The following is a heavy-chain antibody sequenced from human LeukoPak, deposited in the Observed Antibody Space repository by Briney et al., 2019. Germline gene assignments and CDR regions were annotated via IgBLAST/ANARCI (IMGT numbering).Heavy chain of an antibody. CDR3: ARDLRGIQLYYYFDY. CDR2: ISISSSYI. Sequence: GRSLRLSCAASGFTFSSYSMNWVRQAPGKGLEWVSSISISSSYIYYANSLKGRFTISRDNAKNSLYLQMNSLRAEDTAVYYCARDLRGIQLYYYFDYWGQGTLVTVSS. J-gene: IGHJ4*02. CDR1: GFTFSSYS. V-gene: IGHV3-21*01. D-gene: IGHD5-18*01.